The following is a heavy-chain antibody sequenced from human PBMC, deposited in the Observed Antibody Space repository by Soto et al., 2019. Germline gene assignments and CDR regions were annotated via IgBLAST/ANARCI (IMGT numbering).Heavy chain of an antibody. V-gene: IGHV4-61*08. J-gene: IGHJ4*02. CDR3: ARYCSNTNCYMLDY. Sequence: QLQESGPGLVRPSETLSLICTVSGASVTSAGYYWSWIRQPPGKGLEWIGYVSSTGSTIDNSALKSRVTMSLDMPKNQFSLRLDSLTAADTAVYYCARYCSNTNCYMLDYWGQGTLVTASS. CDR2: VSSTGST. D-gene: IGHD2-2*02. CDR1: GASVTSAGYY.